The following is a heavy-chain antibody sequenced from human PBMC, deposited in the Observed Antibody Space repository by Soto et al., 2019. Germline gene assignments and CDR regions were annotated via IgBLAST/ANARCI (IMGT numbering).Heavy chain of an antibody. D-gene: IGHD2-15*01. CDR2: IYPGDSDT. CDR3: AGPSYCSGGSCYPNWFDP. J-gene: IGHJ5*02. CDR1: GYSFTSYW. V-gene: IGHV5-51*01. Sequence: GESLKISCKGSGYSFTSYWIGWVRQMPGKGLEWMGIIYPGDSDTRYSPSFQGQGTISADKSISTAYLQWSSLKASDTAMYYCAGPSYCSGGSCYPNWFDPWGQGTLVTVSS.